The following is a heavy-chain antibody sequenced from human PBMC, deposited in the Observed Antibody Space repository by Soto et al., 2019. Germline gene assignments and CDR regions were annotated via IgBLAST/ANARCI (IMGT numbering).Heavy chain of an antibody. D-gene: IGHD3-3*01. CDR1: GFTFSSYW. CDR2: IKQDGSEK. CDR3: ARVHYDFWSGYYGLSRYYFDY. V-gene: IGHV3-7*01. J-gene: IGHJ4*02. Sequence: GSLRLSCAASGFTFSSYWMSWVRQAPGKGLEWVANIKQDGSEKYYVDSVKGRFTISRDNAKNSLYLQMNSLRAEDTAVYYCARVHYDFWSGYYGLSRYYFDYWGQGTLVTVS.